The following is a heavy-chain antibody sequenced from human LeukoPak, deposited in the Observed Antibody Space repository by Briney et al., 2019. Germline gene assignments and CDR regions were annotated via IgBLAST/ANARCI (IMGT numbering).Heavy chain of an antibody. D-gene: IGHD3-10*01. CDR1: GFTFSSYE. J-gene: IGHJ4*02. CDR2: ISSSGSTI. CDR3: ARESSQRPDYFDY. V-gene: IGHV3-48*03. Sequence: GGSLRLSCAASGFTFSSYEMNWVRQAPGKGLEWVSYISSSGSTICYADSVKGRFTISRDNAKNSLYLQMNSLRAEDTAVYYCARESSQRPDYFDYWGQGTLVTVSS.